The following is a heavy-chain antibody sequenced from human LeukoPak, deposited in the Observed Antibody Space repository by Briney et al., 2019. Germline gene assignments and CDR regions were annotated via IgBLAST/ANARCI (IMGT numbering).Heavy chain of an antibody. D-gene: IGHD2/OR15-2a*01. CDR2: IIPIFGTA. CDR3: ARGNYFSPYYFDY. J-gene: IGHJ4*02. V-gene: IGHV1-69*05. Sequence: SVKVSCKASGGTFSSYAISWVRQAPGQGLEWMGRIIPIFGTANYAQTFQGRVTITTDESTSTAYMELSSLRSEDTAVYYGARGNYFSPYYFDYWGQGTLVTVSS. CDR1: GGTFSSYA.